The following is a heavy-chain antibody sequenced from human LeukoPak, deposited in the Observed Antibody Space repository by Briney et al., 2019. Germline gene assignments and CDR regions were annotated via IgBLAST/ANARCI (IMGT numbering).Heavy chain of an antibody. V-gene: IGHV3-21*01. D-gene: IGHD3-16*01. CDR3: AIVAGGDPFDY. J-gene: IGHJ4*02. Sequence: PGRSLRLSCAASGFTFSSYGMNWVRQAPGKGLEWVSSISSSSSYIYYADSVKGRFTVSRDNAKKSLYLQMNSLRAEDTAVYYCAIVAGGDPFDYWGQGTLVTVSS. CDR1: GFTFSSYG. CDR2: ISSSSSYI.